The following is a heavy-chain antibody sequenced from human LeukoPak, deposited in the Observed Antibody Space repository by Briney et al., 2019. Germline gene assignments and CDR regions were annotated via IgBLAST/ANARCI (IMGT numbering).Heavy chain of an antibody. CDR3: ARLSVSLNAFDM. CDR2: IFHSGSL. Sequence: PSETLSLTCTVSDYSISSDDYWGWIRQPPGKGLEWIGSIFHSGSLYYNPSLKSRVTISVDTSKNQFSLKLSSVTAADTAVYYCARLSVSLNAFDMWGQGAMVTVSS. V-gene: IGHV4-38-2*02. CDR1: DYSISSDDY. J-gene: IGHJ3*02.